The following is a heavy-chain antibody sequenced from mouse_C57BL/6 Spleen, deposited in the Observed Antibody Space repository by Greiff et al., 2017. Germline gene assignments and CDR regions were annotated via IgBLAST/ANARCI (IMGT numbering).Heavy chain of an antibody. V-gene: IGHV1-82*01. D-gene: IGHD3-1*01. CDR2: IYPGDGDT. CDR3: ARAERAQVTYFAY. J-gene: IGHJ2*01. Sequence: VKLLESGPELVKPGASVKISCKASGYAFSSSWMNWVKQRPGKGLEWIGRIYPGDGDTNYNGKFKGKATLTADKSSSTAYMQLSSLTSEDSAVYFCARAERAQVTYFAYWGQGTIVTVSA. CDR1: GYAFSSSW.